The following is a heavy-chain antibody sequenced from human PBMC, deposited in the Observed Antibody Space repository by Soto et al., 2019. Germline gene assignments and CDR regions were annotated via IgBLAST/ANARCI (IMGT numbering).Heavy chain of an antibody. J-gene: IGHJ5*02. CDR3: ARDAISMVRGTNNWFDP. Sequence: GWSLRLFCAASGFTFSSYAMSWVRQAPGKGLEWVSAISGGGISTYYADSVRGRFTISRDNSRNTLYLRMNRLRAEDTAVYYCARDAISMVRGTNNWFDPWGQGTLVTVSS. CDR1: GFTFSSYA. CDR2: ISGGGIST. V-gene: IGHV3-23*01. D-gene: IGHD3-10*01.